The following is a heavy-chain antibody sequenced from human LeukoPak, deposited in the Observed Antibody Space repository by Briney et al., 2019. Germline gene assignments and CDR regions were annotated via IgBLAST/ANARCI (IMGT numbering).Heavy chain of an antibody. CDR2: INHSGST. Sequence: SETLSVTCAVYGGSFSGYYWSWIRQPPGNGLEWIGEINHSGSTNYNPSLKSRVTISVGTSKNQFSLKLSSVTAADTAVYYCASSSRSWYNWFDPWGQGTLVTVSS. CDR1: GGSFSGYY. D-gene: IGHD6-13*01. CDR3: ASSSRSWYNWFDP. V-gene: IGHV4-34*01. J-gene: IGHJ5*02.